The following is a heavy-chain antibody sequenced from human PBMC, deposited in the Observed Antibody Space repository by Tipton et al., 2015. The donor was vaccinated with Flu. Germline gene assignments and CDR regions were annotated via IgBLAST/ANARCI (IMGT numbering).Heavy chain of an antibody. CDR3: ARDLRGYSGYMGSDAFDM. J-gene: IGHJ3*02. D-gene: IGHD5-12*01. V-gene: IGHV4-4*07. CDR1: GGSISTYF. CDR2: ISASGST. Sequence: TLSLTCTVSGGSISTYFWSWIRQPAGKGLEWIGRISASGSTVYNSSLESRVTLSRDTTKNHFSLRLGAVTAADTAHYYWARDLRGYSGYMGSDAFDMGSQAIMVAASS.